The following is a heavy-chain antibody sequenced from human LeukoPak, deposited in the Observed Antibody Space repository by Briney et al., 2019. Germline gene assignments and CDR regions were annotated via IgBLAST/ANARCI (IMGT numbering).Heavy chain of an antibody. CDR3: ARSRIVATIFDY. D-gene: IGHD5-12*01. Sequence: PSETLSLTCAVYGGSFSGYYWSWIRQPPGKGLEWIGEISHSGSTNYNPSLKSRVTISVDTSKNQFSLTLSSVTAADTAVYYCARSRIVATIFDYWGQGTLVTVSS. J-gene: IGHJ4*02. CDR2: ISHSGST. CDR1: GGSFSGYY. V-gene: IGHV4-34*01.